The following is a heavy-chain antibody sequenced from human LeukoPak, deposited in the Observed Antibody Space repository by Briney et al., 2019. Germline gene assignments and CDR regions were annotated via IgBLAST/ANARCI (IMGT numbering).Heavy chain of an antibody. D-gene: IGHD3-16*01. CDR3: ARGRVVFRP. CDR1: GGSFSGYY. CDR2: INHSGST. Sequence: SEALSLTCAVYGGSFSGYYWSWIRQPPGKGLEWIGEINHSGSTNYNPSLKSRVTISVDTSKNQFSLKLSSVTAADTAVYYCARGRVVFRPWGQGTLVTVSS. J-gene: IGHJ5*02. V-gene: IGHV4-34*01.